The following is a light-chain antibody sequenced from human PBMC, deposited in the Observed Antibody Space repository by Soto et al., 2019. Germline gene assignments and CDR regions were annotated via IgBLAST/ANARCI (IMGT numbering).Light chain of an antibody. J-gene: IGLJ3*02. CDR2: EVS. V-gene: IGLV2-8*01. Sequence: QSVLTQPPSASGSPGQSVTISCTGTSSDVGGYNYVSWYQQHPGKAPKLMVFEVSKRPSGVPDRFSGSKSGNTASLTVSGLQAEDEADYYCASYAGSINWVFGGGIKLTVL. CDR1: SSDVGGYNY. CDR3: ASYAGSINWV.